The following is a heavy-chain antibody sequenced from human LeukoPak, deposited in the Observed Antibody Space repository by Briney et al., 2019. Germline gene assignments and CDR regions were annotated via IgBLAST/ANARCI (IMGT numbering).Heavy chain of an antibody. V-gene: IGHV3-23*01. Sequence: GRSLRLSCAASGFTFSSYAMSWVRQSPGKGLEWVSAISGSGGSTYYADSVKGRFTISRDNSKNTLYLQMNSLRAEDTAVYYCAKVDYDFWSGYYLKQNDAFDIWGQGTMVTVSS. D-gene: IGHD3-3*01. CDR1: GFTFSSYA. J-gene: IGHJ3*02. CDR3: AKVDYDFWSGYYLKQNDAFDI. CDR2: ISGSGGST.